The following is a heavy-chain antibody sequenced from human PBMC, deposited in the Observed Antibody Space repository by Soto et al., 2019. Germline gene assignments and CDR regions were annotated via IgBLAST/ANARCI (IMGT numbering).Heavy chain of an antibody. J-gene: IGHJ6*02. V-gene: IGHV3-53*02. Sequence: EVQLVETGGGLIQPGGSLRLSCAASGFTVSSNYMSWVRQAPGKGLEWVSVIYSGGSTYYADSVKGRFTISRDNSKNTLYLQMNSLRAEDTAVYYCARDRDYGDHFFYVWGQGTTVTVSS. D-gene: IGHD4-17*01. CDR1: GFTVSSNY. CDR2: IYSGGST. CDR3: ARDRDYGDHFFYV.